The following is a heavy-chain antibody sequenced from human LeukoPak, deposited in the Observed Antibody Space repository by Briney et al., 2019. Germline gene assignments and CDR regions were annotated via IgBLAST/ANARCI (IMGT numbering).Heavy chain of an antibody. J-gene: IGHJ4*02. CDR2: ISSSGTPI. CDR1: GFTFNDYY. Sequence: GGSLRLSCAASGFTFNDYYMSWIRQAPGKGLECISYISSSGTPIYYADSVKGRFTIPRDNAKNSLYLQMNSLRAEDTAVYYCARDGGWTFDYWGQGTLVTVSS. CDR3: ARDGGWTFDY. D-gene: IGHD6-19*01. V-gene: IGHV3-11*01.